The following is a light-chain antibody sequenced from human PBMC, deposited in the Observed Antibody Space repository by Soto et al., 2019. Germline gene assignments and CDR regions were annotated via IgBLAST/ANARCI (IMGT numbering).Light chain of an antibody. Sequence: QSALTHPPSASGSPGQSVTISCTGTSSDVGGYNFVSWYQQHPGKAPKLMIYEVSERPSGVPDRFSGCKSGNTASLIVSGLQLEDESDYNCSSYAGSNIVVFGGGTKLTVL. V-gene: IGLV2-8*01. CDR3: SSYAGSNIVV. CDR2: EVS. J-gene: IGLJ2*01. CDR1: SSDVGGYNF.